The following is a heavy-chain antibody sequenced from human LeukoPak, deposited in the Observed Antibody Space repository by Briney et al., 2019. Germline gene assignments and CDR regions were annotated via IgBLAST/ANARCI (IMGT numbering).Heavy chain of an antibody. V-gene: IGHV3-7*01. D-gene: IGHD6-13*01. Sequence: HPGGSLRLSCAASGFTFSSYWMSWVRQAPGKGLEWVANIKQDGSEKYYVDPVKGRFTISRDNAKNSLYLQMNSLRAEDTAVYYCVRNIESIAAAGRRYFQHWGQGTLVTVSS. J-gene: IGHJ1*01. CDR3: VRNIESIAAAGRRYFQH. CDR1: GFTFSSYW. CDR2: IKQDGSEK.